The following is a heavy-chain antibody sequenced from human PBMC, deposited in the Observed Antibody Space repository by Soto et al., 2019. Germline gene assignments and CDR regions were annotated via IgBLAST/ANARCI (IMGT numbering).Heavy chain of an antibody. CDR3: AREGDYYDSSGYSLPFDY. Sequence: QMQLVQSGAEVKKPGSSVKVSCKASGGTFSSYAISWVRQAPGQGLEWMGGIIPIFGTANYAQKFQGRVTITADESTSTAYMELSSLRSEDTAVYYCAREGDYYDSSGYSLPFDYWGQGTLVTVSS. V-gene: IGHV1-69*01. D-gene: IGHD3-22*01. CDR2: IIPIFGTA. J-gene: IGHJ4*02. CDR1: GGTFSSYA.